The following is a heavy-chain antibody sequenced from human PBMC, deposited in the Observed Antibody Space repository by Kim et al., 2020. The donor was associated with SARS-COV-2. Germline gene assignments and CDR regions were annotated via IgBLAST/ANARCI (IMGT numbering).Heavy chain of an antibody. D-gene: IGHD6-13*01. CDR2: IYYSGST. CDR1: GGSISSGGYY. V-gene: IGHV4-31*03. CDR3: ARARKQLGVIDAFDI. Sequence: SETLSLTCTVSGGSISSGGYYWSWIRQHPGKGLEWIGYIYYSGSTYYNPSLKSRVTISVDTSKNQFSLKLSSVTAADTAVYYCARARKQLGVIDAFDIWGQGTMVTVSS. J-gene: IGHJ3*02.